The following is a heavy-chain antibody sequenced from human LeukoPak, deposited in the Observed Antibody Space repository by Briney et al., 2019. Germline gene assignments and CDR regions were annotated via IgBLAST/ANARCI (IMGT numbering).Heavy chain of an antibody. CDR2: ITGSGAST. D-gene: IGHD3-22*01. Sequence: GGSLRLSCTASGFTFNNYAMTWVRQAPGKGLEWVSAITGSGASTNYADSVKGRFTISRDNAKNSLYLQMNSLRAEDTAVYYCARGQMIVVAFDIWGQGTMVTVSS. CDR1: GFTFNNYA. CDR3: ARGQMIVVAFDI. V-gene: IGHV3-23*01. J-gene: IGHJ3*02.